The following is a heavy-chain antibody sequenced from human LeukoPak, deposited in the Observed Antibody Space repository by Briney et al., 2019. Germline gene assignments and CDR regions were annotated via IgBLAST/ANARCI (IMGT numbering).Heavy chain of an antibody. J-gene: IGHJ5*02. CDR2: IKEDGREK. CDR1: GFTFSSYW. CDR3: ARATASNWFDP. V-gene: IGHV3-7*01. D-gene: IGHD2-21*01. Sequence: GGSLRLSCAASGFTFSSYWMSWVRQAPGKGLEWVANIKEDGREKYYVDSVKGRFTISRDNAKNSLYLQMNSLRAEDTAVYYCARATASNWFDPWGQGTLVSVSS.